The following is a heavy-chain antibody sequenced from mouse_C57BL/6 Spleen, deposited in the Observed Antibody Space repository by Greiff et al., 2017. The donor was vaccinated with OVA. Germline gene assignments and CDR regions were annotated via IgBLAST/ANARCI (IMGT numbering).Heavy chain of an antibody. CDR1: GFTFSDSY. CDR3: ARSYYGSPLPMDY. V-gene: IGHV5-12*01. J-gene: IGHJ4*01. Sequence: EVHLVESGGGLVQPGGSLKLSCAASGFTFSDSYMYWVRQTPEKRLEWVAYISNGGGSTYYPDTVKGRFTISRDNAKNTLYLQMSRLKSEDTAVYYCARSYYGSPLPMDYWGQGTSVTVSS. CDR2: ISNGGGST. D-gene: IGHD1-1*01.